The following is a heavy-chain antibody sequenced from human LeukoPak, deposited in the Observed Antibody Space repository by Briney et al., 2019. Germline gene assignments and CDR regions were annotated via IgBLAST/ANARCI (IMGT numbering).Heavy chain of an antibody. J-gene: IGHJ4*02. CDR1: GFTFISYA. CDR3: AKDISDYYDSSGYYVY. D-gene: IGHD3-22*01. CDR2: ISGVGLRT. Sequence: GSLRLSCAASGFTFISYAMSWVRQAPGKGLEWVSTISGVGLRTYYADSVKGRFTISRDNSKNTLYLQMNSLRAEDTALYYCAKDISDYYDSSGYYVYWGQGTLVTVSS. V-gene: IGHV3-23*01.